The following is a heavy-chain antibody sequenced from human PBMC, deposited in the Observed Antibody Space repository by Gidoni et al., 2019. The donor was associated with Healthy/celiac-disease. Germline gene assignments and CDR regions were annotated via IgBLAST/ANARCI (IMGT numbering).Heavy chain of an antibody. J-gene: IGHJ6*02. CDR2: IIPILGTA. D-gene: IGHD6-6*01. V-gene: IGHV1-69*01. CDR3: ARALSPLYSSSSGGYYYYGMDV. CDR1: GGTFSSYA. Sequence: QVQLVQSGAEVKKPGSSVKVSCKASGGTFSSYAISWVRQAPGQGLEWMGGIIPILGTANYAQKFQGRVTITADESTSTAYMELSSLRSEDTAVYYCARALSPLYSSSSGGYYYYGMDVWGQGTTVTVSS.